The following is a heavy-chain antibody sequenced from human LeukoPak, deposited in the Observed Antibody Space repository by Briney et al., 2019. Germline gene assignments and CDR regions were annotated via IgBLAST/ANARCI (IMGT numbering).Heavy chain of an antibody. CDR1: GGSITGYY. V-gene: IGHV4-4*07. J-gene: IGHJ4*02. Sequence: PSETLSLTCTVSGGSITGYYWNWIRQSAGKGLEWIGRIYTTESTNYNPSLQSRVTMSVDTSNNQFSLKLSSVTAADTAVYYCARRDSSGWYFDYWGQGILVTVSS. CDR2: IYTTEST. D-gene: IGHD6-19*01. CDR3: ARRDSSGWYFDY.